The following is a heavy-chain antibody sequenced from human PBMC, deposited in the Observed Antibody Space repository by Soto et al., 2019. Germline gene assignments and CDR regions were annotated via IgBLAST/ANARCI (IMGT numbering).Heavy chain of an antibody. CDR1: GGTFSSYA. J-gene: IGHJ6*02. V-gene: IGHV1-69*06. CDR2: IIPIFGTA. CDR3: ARAKQQLIPYYYYYYGMDV. D-gene: IGHD6-13*01. Sequence: SVKVSCKASGGTFSSYAISWVRQAPGQGLEWMGGIIPIFGTANYAQKFQGGVTITADKSTSTAYMELSSLRSEDTAVYYCARAKQQLIPYYYYYYGMDVWGQGTTVTVSS.